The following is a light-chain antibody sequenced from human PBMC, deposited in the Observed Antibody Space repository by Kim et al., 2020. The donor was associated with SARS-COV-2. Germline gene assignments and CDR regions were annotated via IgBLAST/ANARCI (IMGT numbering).Light chain of an antibody. V-gene: IGLV2-8*01. CDR3: SSYAGSNNLL. J-gene: IGLJ2*01. CDR2: EVT. CDR1: SSDVGAYNY. Sequence: QSALTQPPSASGSPGQSVTISCTGTSSDVGAYNYVSWYQQHPGKAPNLMIYEVTKRPSGVPDRFSCSKSDNAASLTVSGLQAEDEADYCCSSYAGSNNLLFGGGTQLTVL.